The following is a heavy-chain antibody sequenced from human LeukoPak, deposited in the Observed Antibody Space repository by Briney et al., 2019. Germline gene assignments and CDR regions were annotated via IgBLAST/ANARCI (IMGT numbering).Heavy chain of an antibody. V-gene: IGHV3-48*01. CDR1: GFTFSNYW. Sequence: QPGGSLTLSCAASGFTFSNYWMTWVRRAPGKGLEWVSYISSSSSTIYYADSVKGRFTISRDNAKNSLYLQMNSLRAEDTAVYYCARDLDMGSSHPRKGYWGQGTLVTVSS. J-gene: IGHJ4*02. D-gene: IGHD6-13*01. CDR2: ISSSSSTI. CDR3: ARDLDMGSSHPRKGY.